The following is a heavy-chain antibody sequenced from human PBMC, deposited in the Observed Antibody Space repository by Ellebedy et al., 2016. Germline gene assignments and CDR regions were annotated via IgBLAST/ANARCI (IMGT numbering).Heavy chain of an antibody. CDR1: GFTFRTYW. Sequence: GGSLRLSXAASGFTFRTYWMSWVRQAPGKGLEWVANIKPDGSEKYYAVSVKGRFTVSRDNAKKSLDLQMNSLRAEDTAMYHCARVENWNYPNYYYALDVWGQGTTVTVSS. CDR2: IKPDGSEK. D-gene: IGHD1-7*01. V-gene: IGHV3-7*03. CDR3: ARVENWNYPNYYYALDV. J-gene: IGHJ6*02.